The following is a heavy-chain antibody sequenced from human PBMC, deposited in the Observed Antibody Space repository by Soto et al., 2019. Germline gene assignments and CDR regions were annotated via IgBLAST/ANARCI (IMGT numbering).Heavy chain of an antibody. CDR2: ISSSSSTI. Sequence: GSLRLSCAASGFTFISYSMNWVRQAPGKGLEWVSYISSSSSTIYYADSVKGRFTISRDNAKNSLYLQMNRLRDEDTAVYYCARDRTTVSRGLFDPWGKGTLVTVSS. CDR1: GFTFISYS. V-gene: IGHV3-48*02. D-gene: IGHD4-4*01. CDR3: ARDRTTVSRGLFDP. J-gene: IGHJ5*02.